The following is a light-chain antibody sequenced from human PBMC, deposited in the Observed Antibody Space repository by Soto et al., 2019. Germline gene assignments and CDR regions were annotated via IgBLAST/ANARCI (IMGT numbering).Light chain of an antibody. CDR2: DAS. Sequence: DIQMTQSPYSLSASVGDRVTITCKASQGISNYLNWYQQKPGKAPKLLIYDASNLETGVPSRFSGSGSGTDFTFTISSLQPEDIATYYCQQYDNLPPFTFGPGTKVEIK. V-gene: IGKV1-33*01. J-gene: IGKJ3*01. CDR1: QGISNY. CDR3: QQYDNLPPFT.